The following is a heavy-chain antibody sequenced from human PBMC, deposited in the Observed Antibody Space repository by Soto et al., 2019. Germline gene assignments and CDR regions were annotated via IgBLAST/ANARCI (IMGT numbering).Heavy chain of an antibody. CDR2: ILYDGSNK. Sequence: GGFMRLSCAASGFTFSNYGMHWVRQTQGKGLEWVALILYDGSNKYYADSVKGRFTISRDNSKTTLYLQGSSRRAEDTAVYYCAKRRDACKLDFSTGSDFWVKGTSVPVS. D-gene: IGHD6-25*01. J-gene: IGHJ6*03. CDR1: GFTFSNYG. CDR3: AKRRDACKLDFSTGSDF. V-gene: IGHV3-30*18.